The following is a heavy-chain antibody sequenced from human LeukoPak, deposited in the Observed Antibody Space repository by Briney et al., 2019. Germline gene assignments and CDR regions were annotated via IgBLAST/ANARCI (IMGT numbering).Heavy chain of an antibody. CDR3: AKSVSGIAAAGTFDY. CDR2: ISYDGSNK. D-gene: IGHD6-13*01. CDR1: GFTFSSYG. J-gene: IGHJ4*02. Sequence: GGSLRLSCAASGFTFSSYGMHWVRQAPGKGLEWVAVISYDGSNKYYADSVKGRFTISRDNSKNTLYLQMNSLRAEDTAVYYCAKSVSGIAAAGTFDYWGQGTLVTVSS. V-gene: IGHV3-30*18.